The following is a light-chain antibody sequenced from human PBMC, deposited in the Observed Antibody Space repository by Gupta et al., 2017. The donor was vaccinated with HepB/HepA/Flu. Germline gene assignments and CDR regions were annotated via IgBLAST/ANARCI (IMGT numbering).Light chain of an antibody. V-gene: IGLV3-21*03. CDR1: NIGTTS. CDR3: QVWDSSSDNYV. Sequence: SYVLTQPPSVSVAPGKSARISCGGNNIGTTSVHWYQQKPGQAPVLLVYDDSDRPSGIPERFSGSNSGTTATLTISRVEAGDEADYYCQVWDSSSDNYVFGSGTKVTVL. CDR2: DDS. J-gene: IGLJ1*01.